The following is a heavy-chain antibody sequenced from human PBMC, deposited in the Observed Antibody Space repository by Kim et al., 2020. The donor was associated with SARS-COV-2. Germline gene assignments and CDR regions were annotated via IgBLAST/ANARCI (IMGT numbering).Heavy chain of an antibody. CDR1: GGSISSGGYY. CDR2: IYYSGST. V-gene: IGHV4-31*03. D-gene: IGHD3-22*01. J-gene: IGHJ6*02. Sequence: SETLSLTCTVSGGSISSGGYYWSWIRQHPGKGLEWIGYIYYSGSTYYNPSLKSRVTISVDTSKNQFSLKLSSVTAADTAVYYCARDNSSGYSEPEYYYYGMDAWGQGTTVTVSS. CDR3: ARDNSSGYSEPEYYYYGMDA.